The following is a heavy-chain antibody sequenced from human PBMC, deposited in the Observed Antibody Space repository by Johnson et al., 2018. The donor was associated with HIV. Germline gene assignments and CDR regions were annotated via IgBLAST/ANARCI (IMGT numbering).Heavy chain of an antibody. CDR2: IRYDGSNK. D-gene: IGHD3-9*01. Sequence: VQLVESGGGVVQPGRSLRLSCAASGFTFSSYAMHWVRQAPGKGLEWVAFIRYDGSNKDYADSVKGRFTISRDNSKNTLYLQMSSLRAEDTAVYYCASVRVSNYDILTGYPLNAFDIWGQGTMVTVSS. CDR1: GFTFSSYA. CDR3: ASVRVSNYDILTGYPLNAFDI. V-gene: IGHV3-33*08. J-gene: IGHJ3*02.